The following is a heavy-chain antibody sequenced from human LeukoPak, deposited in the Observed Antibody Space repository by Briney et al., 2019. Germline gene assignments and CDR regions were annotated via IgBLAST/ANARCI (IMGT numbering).Heavy chain of an antibody. Sequence: GGSLRLSCAGSGFSFSTYSMNWVRQAPGKGLEWVSGITGSGANTYYAHSVKGRFTIPRDNSKNTLYLRMNSLRAEGTAVYYCYYYDSSGFYPQTKIDYWGQGTLVTVSS. CDR1: GFSFSTYS. J-gene: IGHJ4*02. V-gene: IGHV3-23*01. CDR2: ITGSGANT. D-gene: IGHD3-22*01. CDR3: YYYDSSGFYPQTKIDY.